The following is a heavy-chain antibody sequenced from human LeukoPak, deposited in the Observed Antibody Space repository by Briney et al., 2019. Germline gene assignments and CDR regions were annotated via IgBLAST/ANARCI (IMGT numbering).Heavy chain of an antibody. Sequence: GGSLRLSCAASGFTFSNYDMHWVRQATGKGLEWVSAIGSAGDIYYLGSVKGRFTISRENAKNSLYLQMNSLRPGDTALYYCAVVASSSISWGQGTQVTVPS. CDR2: IGSAGDI. CDR1: GFTFSNYD. CDR3: AVVASSSIS. V-gene: IGHV3-13*01. D-gene: IGHD2-15*01. J-gene: IGHJ5*02.